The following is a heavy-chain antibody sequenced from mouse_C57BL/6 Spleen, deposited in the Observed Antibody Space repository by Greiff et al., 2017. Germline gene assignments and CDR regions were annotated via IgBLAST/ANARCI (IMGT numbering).Heavy chain of an antibody. J-gene: IGHJ4*01. CDR1: GYAFTNYL. Sequence: VKLQESGAELVRPGTSVKVSCKASGYAFTNYLIEWVKQRPGQGLEWIGVINPGSGGTNYNEKFKGKATLTADKSSSTAYMQLSSLTSEDSAVYFCARDYYGSSYHYAMDYWGQGTSVTVSS. CDR3: ARDYYGSSYHYAMDY. CDR2: INPGSGGT. D-gene: IGHD1-1*01. V-gene: IGHV1-54*01.